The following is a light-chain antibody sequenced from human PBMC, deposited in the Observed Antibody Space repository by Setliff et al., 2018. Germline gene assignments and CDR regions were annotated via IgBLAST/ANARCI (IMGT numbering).Light chain of an antibody. CDR2: STT. V-gene: IGLV7-43*01. CDR1: TGAVITGHY. CDR3: SFAYSGVGV. J-gene: IGLJ3*02. Sequence: QAVVTQEPSLTVSPGGTATLTCASNTGAVITGHYPNWLQQKPGQAPRPLIYSTTNTYSWTPARFSGSLLGGKAALTLSDVQPEDEATYFCSFAYSGVGVFGGGTK.